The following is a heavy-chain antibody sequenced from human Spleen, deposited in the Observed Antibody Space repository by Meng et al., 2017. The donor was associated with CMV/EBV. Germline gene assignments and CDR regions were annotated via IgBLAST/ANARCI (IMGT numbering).Heavy chain of an antibody. J-gene: IGHJ4*02. D-gene: IGHD5-18*01. Sequence: GGSLRLSCAASEFTFSDYSMSWIRQAPGKGLEWVSYISSSYSLYYADSVKGRFTISRDNAKNSLYLQMNSLRAEDTAVYYCARGYTAMVTSGRQGGQGTLVTVSS. CDR1: EFTFSDYS. V-gene: IGHV3-11*01. CDR3: ARGYTAMVTSGRQ. CDR2: ISSSYSL.